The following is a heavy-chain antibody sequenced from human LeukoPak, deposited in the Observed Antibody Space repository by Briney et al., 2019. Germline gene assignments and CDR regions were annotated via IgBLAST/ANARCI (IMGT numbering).Heavy chain of an antibody. V-gene: IGHV3-48*04. CDR3: ARSGVWGGSDAFDI. J-gene: IGHJ3*02. CDR1: GFNFISYR. CDR2: VSSSGSTI. D-gene: IGHD3-16*01. Sequence: GGSLRLSCAASGFNFISYRMSWVRQAPGKGLEWVSYVSSSGSTIYYADSVKGRFTISRDNAKNSLYLQMNSLRAEDTAVYYCARSGVWGGSDAFDIWGQGTMVTVSS.